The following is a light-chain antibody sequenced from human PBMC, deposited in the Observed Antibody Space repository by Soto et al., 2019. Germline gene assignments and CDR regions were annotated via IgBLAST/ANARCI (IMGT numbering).Light chain of an antibody. CDR1: QSVISTS. CDR2: GAS. CDR3: QQYGSSPLT. J-gene: IGKJ4*01. Sequence: EIVLPLSPGTLSLSPGERCTLSCRGSQSVISTSLAWYQQKPGQAPRLLIYGASNRATGIPDRFSGGGSGTDFTLTINRLEPEDFAMYYCQQYGSSPLTFGGGTKVDIK. V-gene: IGKV3-20*01.